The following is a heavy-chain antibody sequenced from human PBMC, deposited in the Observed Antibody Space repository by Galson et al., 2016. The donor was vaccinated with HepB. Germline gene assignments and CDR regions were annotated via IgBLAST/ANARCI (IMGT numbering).Heavy chain of an antibody. D-gene: IGHD4-11*01. V-gene: IGHV4-61*01. Sequence: ETLSLTCTVSGGSVSSGPYYWSWIRQPPGKGLEWIGFMYYSGSTNYNPSLKSPVTISIDTSKNPFSVKLSSVTAADSARYYCARGTRPYSNYPPTLDFWGQGTLVTVSS. CDR2: MYYSGST. CDR1: GGSVSSGPYY. CDR3: ARGTRPYSNYPPTLDF. J-gene: IGHJ4*02.